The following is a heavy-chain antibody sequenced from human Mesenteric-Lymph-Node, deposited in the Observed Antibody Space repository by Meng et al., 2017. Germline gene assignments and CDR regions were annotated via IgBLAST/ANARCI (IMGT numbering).Heavy chain of an antibody. CDR1: GGSVSSGGYY. J-gene: IGHJ4*02. D-gene: IGHD6-19*01. CDR3: ARVSSGWDYFDY. V-gene: IGHV4-31*03. Sequence: QVQLQESGPGLVKPSKTLLLTCTVSGGSVSSGGYYWTWIRQHPGKGLEWFGHIYYSGSTLYNPSLKRRVIISIDTSKNQFSLNLRSVTAADTAVYYCARVSSGWDYFDYWGQGTLVTVSS. CDR2: IYYSGST.